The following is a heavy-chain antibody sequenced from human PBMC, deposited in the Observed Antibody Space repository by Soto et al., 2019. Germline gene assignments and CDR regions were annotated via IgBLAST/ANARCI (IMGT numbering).Heavy chain of an antibody. CDR3: IRGGSPYFYDY. Sequence: EVQLVESGGGLVQPGGSLKLSCAASGFILSGSAVHWVRHASGKGLEWVGRILSKAGNYATAYPASMKGRFTISRDDSENTAFLQMNSLKTDDTAVYYCIRGGSPYFYDYWGQGTLVAVSS. CDR1: GFILSGSA. V-gene: IGHV3-73*01. J-gene: IGHJ4*02. CDR2: ILSKAGNYAT.